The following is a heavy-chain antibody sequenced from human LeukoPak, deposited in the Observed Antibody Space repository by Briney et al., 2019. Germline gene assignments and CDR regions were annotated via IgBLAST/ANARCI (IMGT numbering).Heavy chain of an antibody. Sequence: GRSLRLSCAASGFTFSSYAMHWVRQAPGKGLEWVAVVSYDGSNKYYADSVKGRFTISRDNSKNTLYLQMNSLRAEDTAVYYCARDSRVYYYGSGSYYNGFDFDYWGQGTLVTVSS. CDR1: GFTFSSYA. V-gene: IGHV3-30-3*01. CDR3: ARDSRVYYYGSGSYYNGFDFDY. D-gene: IGHD3-10*01. CDR2: VSYDGSNK. J-gene: IGHJ4*02.